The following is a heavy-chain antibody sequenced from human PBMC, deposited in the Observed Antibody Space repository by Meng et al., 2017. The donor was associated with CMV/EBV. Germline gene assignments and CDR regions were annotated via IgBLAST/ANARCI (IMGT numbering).Heavy chain of an antibody. V-gene: IGHV4-34*01. Sequence: HVPPPPWGSVLSELSGALSLTCAFYGGSFSGYYWSWIRQPPGKGLEWIGEINHSGSTNYNPSLKSRVTISVDTSKNQFSLKLSSVTAADTAVYYCARVWDSGWDYWGQGTLVTVSS. J-gene: IGHJ4*02. CDR3: ARVWDSGWDY. D-gene: IGHD3-22*01. CDR1: GGSFSGYY. CDR2: INHSGST.